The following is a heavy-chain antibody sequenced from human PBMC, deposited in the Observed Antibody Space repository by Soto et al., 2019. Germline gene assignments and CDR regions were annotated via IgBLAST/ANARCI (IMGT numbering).Heavy chain of an antibody. CDR3: ARGRGDPPADFDY. V-gene: IGHV4-59*12. J-gene: IGHJ4*02. CDR1: GGSISSFF. D-gene: IGHD4-17*01. Sequence: SETLSLTCTVSGGSISSFFWSWIRQPPGKGLEWIGYVYNSENTYYNPSLKSRVTISGDTSKNQFSLKLSSVTAADTAAYYCARGRGDPPADFDYWGQGTLVTVS. CDR2: VYNSENT.